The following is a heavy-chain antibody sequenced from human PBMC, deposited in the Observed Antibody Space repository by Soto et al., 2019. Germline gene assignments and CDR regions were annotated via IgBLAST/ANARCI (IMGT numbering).Heavy chain of an antibody. Sequence: QVQLVQSGAEVKKPGSSVKVSCKASGGTFSSYAISWVRQAPGQGLEWMGGIISIFGTANYAQKFQGRVTITAEESRSTASLELSSPRSEDTAVYYCAGGTYYYDSSGYYYGFDYWGQGTLVTVSS. CDR3: AGGTYYYDSSGYYYGFDY. CDR2: IISIFGTA. CDR1: GGTFSSYA. D-gene: IGHD3-22*01. V-gene: IGHV1-69*01. J-gene: IGHJ4*02.